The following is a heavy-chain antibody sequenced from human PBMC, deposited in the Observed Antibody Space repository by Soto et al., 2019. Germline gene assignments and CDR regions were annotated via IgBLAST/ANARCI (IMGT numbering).Heavy chain of an antibody. D-gene: IGHD3-16*01. V-gene: IGHV3-53*01. CDR2: VHGGGST. Sequence: VQLVESGGGLIQPGGSLRLSCAASGFTVSNNHMTWVRQAAGKGLELVSFVHGGGSTSYADSVKGRFTIARHNSKNTLYLQMDSLRAEYTAIYYCAGRLTTAASLDYWGRGTLVTVSS. CDR1: GFTVSNNH. J-gene: IGHJ4*02. CDR3: AGRLTTAASLDY.